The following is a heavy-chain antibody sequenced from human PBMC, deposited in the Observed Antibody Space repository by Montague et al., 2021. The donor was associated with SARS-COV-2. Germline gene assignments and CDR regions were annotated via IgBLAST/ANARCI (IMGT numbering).Heavy chain of an antibody. V-gene: IGHV4-34*01. D-gene: IGHD2-15*01. Sequence: SETLSLTCAVYGGSFSGYYWTWIRQAPGKGLEWIGEINHRGSTNYNPSLESRVTISVDTSKKQFSLKLRSVTAADTAVYYCARWISRRQGGEEWGQGTLVTVSS. CDR1: GGSFSGYY. CDR2: INHRGST. J-gene: IGHJ4*02. CDR3: ARWISRRQGGEE.